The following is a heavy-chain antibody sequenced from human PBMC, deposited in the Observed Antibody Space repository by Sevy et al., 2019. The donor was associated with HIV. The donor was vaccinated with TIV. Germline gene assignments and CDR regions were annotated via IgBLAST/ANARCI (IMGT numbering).Heavy chain of an antibody. D-gene: IGHD5-12*01. CDR1: GFTFSSAW. Sequence: GGSLRLSRAASGFTFSSAWMSWVRLAPGKGLEWVGRIKSKTDGGTIDYAAPVKGRFTISREDSKNTLYLQMNSLKTEDTAVYYCITDPGYRGYDEEVINYYYYGMDVWGQGTTVTVSS. J-gene: IGHJ6*02. CDR2: IKSKTDGGTI. CDR3: ITDPGYRGYDEEVINYYYYGMDV. V-gene: IGHV3-15*01.